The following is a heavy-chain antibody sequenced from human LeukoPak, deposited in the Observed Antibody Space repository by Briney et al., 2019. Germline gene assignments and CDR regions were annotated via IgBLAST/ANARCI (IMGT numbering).Heavy chain of an antibody. Sequence: GESLRLSCAASGFTFSSYSMNWVRQAPGKGLDWVSSVSSSSSYIYYADSVKGRFTISRDNAKNSLYLQMNSLRAEDTAVYYCARLLSSSSGAYFDYWGQGTLVTVSS. CDR1: GFTFSSYS. CDR3: ARLLSSSSGAYFDY. J-gene: IGHJ4*02. CDR2: VSSSSSYI. D-gene: IGHD6-6*01. V-gene: IGHV3-21*01.